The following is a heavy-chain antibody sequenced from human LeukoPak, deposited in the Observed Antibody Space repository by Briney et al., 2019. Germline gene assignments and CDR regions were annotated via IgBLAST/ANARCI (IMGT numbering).Heavy chain of an antibody. D-gene: IGHD3-22*01. CDR1: GGSISSGDYY. V-gene: IGHV4-30-4*08. CDR3: ASGWLSDYFDY. Sequence: SQTLSLTCTVSGGSISSGDYYWSWIRQPPGKGLEWIGYIYYSGSTYYNPSLKSRVTISVDTSKNQFSLKLSSVTASDTAVYYCASGWLSDYFDYWGQGTLVTVSS. J-gene: IGHJ4*02. CDR2: IYYSGST.